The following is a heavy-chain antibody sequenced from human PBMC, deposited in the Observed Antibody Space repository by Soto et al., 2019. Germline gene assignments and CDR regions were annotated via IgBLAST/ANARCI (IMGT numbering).Heavy chain of an antibody. Sequence: GGSLRLSCAASGFTVSSNYMSWVRQAPGKGLEWVSVIYSGGSTYYADSVKGRFTISRDNSKNTLYLQMNSLRAEDTAVYYCARDFRYYYDSSGYGAFDIWGQGTMVTVSS. D-gene: IGHD3-22*01. V-gene: IGHV3-53*01. CDR1: GFTVSSNY. CDR3: ARDFRYYYDSSGYGAFDI. CDR2: IYSGGST. J-gene: IGHJ3*02.